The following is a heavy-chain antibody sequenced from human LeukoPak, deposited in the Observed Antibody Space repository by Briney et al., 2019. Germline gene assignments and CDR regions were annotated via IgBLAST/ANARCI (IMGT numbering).Heavy chain of an antibody. V-gene: IGHV3-53*01. D-gene: IGHD3-10*01. Sequence: GGSLRLSCVASGFTVSNSYVSWVRQAPGKGLEWVSGIYSGGTTYYRDSVKGRFTISRDNFRNTLFLQTSSLRGEDTAVYYCAKDRIEWFGELLSSFDFWGQGTLVTVSS. CDR1: GFTVSNSY. CDR3: AKDRIEWFGELLSSFDF. J-gene: IGHJ4*02. CDR2: IYSGGTT.